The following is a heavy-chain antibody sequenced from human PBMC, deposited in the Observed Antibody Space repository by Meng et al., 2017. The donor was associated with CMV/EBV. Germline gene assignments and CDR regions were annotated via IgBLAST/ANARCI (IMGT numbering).Heavy chain of an antibody. Sequence: HLTEGGAGLLQPSENLSLTCAGYGGAFSGYYWSWIRQPPGKGLEWIGEINHSGSTNYNPSLKSRVTISVDTSKNQFSLKLSSVTAADTAVYYCARGSIAARLGLGDWGQGTLVTVSS. V-gene: IGHV4-34*01. D-gene: IGHD6-6*01. CDR3: ARGSIAARLGLGD. CDR2: INHSGST. J-gene: IGHJ4*02. CDR1: GGAFSGYY.